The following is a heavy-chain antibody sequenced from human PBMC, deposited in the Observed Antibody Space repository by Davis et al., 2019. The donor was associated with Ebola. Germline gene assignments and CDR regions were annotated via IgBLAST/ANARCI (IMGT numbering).Heavy chain of an antibody. CDR2: INHSGST. Sequence: MPSETLSLTCAVYGGSFSGYYWSWIRQPPGKGLEWIGEINHSGSTNYNPSLKSRVTISVDTSKNQFSLKLSSVTAADTAVYYCARKPYYYGSGSYYYYYGMDVWGQGTTVTVSS. D-gene: IGHD3-10*01. J-gene: IGHJ6*02. CDR1: GGSFSGYY. V-gene: IGHV4-34*01. CDR3: ARKPYYYGSGSYYYYYGMDV.